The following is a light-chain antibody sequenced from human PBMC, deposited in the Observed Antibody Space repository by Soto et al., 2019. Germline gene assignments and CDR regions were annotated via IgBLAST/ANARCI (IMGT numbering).Light chain of an antibody. J-gene: IGKJ1*01. CDR1: QTVTSNY. CDR2: RAS. Sequence: EIVMTQSPGTLSLSPLERSTLSFFSRQTVTSNYLAWYQQKPGQAPRLLIFRASNKATGVPDRFSGSGSGTEFILTISALEPEDSGIYHCHQHGGTPETFGQGTKVDIK. V-gene: IGKV3-20*01. CDR3: HQHGGTPET.